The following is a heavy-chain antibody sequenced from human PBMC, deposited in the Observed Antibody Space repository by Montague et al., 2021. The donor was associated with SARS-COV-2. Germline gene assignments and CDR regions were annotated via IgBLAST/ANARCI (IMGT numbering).Heavy chain of an antibody. CDR1: GGSISSSSYY. CDR2: IYYSGST. Sequence: SETLSLTCTVSGGSISSSSYYWGWIRQPPGKGLEWIGSIYYSGSTYYNPSLKSRVTISVDTSKNQFSLKLSSVTAADTAVYYCARQGDQLLLEYWFAPGGREPWSPSPQ. D-gene: IGHD2-2*01. J-gene: IGHJ5*02. V-gene: IGHV4-39*01. CDR3: ARQGDQLLLEYWFAP.